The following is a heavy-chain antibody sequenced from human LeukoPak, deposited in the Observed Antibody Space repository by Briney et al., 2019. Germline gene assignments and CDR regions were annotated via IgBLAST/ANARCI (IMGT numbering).Heavy chain of an antibody. CDR3: AKGSHGYSSSSADY. D-gene: IGHD6-6*01. CDR1: GFTVSSNY. J-gene: IGHJ4*02. Sequence: PGGSLRLSCAASGFTVSSNYMSWVRQAPGKGLEWVSVISGSGGNTYYADSVKGRFTISRDNSKNTLYLQMNSLRVDDTAVYSCAKGSHGYSSSSADYWGQGTLVTVSS. CDR2: ISGSGGNT. V-gene: IGHV3-23*01.